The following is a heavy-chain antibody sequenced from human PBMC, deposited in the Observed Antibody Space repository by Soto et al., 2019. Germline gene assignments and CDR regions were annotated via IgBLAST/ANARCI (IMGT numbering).Heavy chain of an antibody. J-gene: IGHJ1*01. D-gene: IGHD1-26*01. CDR1: GGSISSSTYF. CDR3: ARRGPNSGSYSEYFQH. CDR2: IDYSGTT. Sequence: QLQLQESGPGLVKPSETLSLTCTVSGGSISSSTYFWGWIRQPPGKGLEWIGSIDYSGTTYYNTYPSPLATLTVATPKNPYTLRRSSVTAADTAVYCWARRGPNSGSYSEYFQHWGQGTLVTVSS. V-gene: IGHV4-39*01.